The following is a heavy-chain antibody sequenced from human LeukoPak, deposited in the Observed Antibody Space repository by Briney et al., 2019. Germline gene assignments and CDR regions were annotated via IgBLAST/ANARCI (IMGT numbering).Heavy chain of an antibody. CDR1: GFTFSDYA. CDR3: AKDIRGSSWYYFDY. D-gene: IGHD6-13*01. J-gene: IGHJ4*02. Sequence: GGSLRLSCAASGFTFSDYAMHWVRQAPGKGLEWVSGISWNSGSIGYADSVKGRFTISRDNAKNSLYLQMNSLRAEDTALYYCAKDIRGSSWYYFDYWGQGTLVTVSS. CDR2: ISWNSGSI. V-gene: IGHV3-9*01.